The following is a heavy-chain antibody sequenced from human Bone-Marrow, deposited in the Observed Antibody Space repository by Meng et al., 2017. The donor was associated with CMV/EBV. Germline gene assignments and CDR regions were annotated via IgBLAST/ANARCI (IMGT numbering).Heavy chain of an antibody. J-gene: IGHJ6*01. D-gene: IGHD3-10*01. CDR2: IYYSGST. CDR1: GGSISSYY. Sequence: GSLRLSCTVSGGSISSYYWSWIRQPPGKGLEWIGYIYYSGSTNYNPSLKSRVTISVDTSKNQFSLKLSSVTAADTAVYYCARDSGVYGMAVWGQGPTVTCSS. V-gene: IGHV4-59*01. CDR3: ARDSGVYGMAV.